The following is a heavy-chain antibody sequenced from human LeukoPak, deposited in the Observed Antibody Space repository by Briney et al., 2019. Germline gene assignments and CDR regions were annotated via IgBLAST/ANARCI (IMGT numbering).Heavy chain of an antibody. D-gene: IGHD3-22*01. CDR1: GGSFSGYY. Sequence: SETLSLTCAVYGGSFSGYYWSWIRQPPGKGLEWIGEINHSGSTNYNPSLKSRVTISVDTSKNQFSLKLSSVTAADTAVYYCARGRRRSSGYYYGVFDYWGQGTLVTVSP. CDR2: INHSGST. J-gene: IGHJ4*02. V-gene: IGHV4-34*01. CDR3: ARGRRRSSGYYYGVFDY.